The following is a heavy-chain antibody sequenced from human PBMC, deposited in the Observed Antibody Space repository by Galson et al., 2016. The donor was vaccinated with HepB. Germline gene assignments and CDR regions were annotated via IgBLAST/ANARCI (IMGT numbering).Heavy chain of an antibody. V-gene: IGHV1-69*13. J-gene: IGHJ3*02. D-gene: IGHD6-13*01. Sequence: SVKVSCKASGGTFSSYAISWVRQAPGQGLEWMGEITPMFGTANYAQMLQGRVTITADESTRTAYMELSSLRSEDTALDYCATSTLAAAAFDIWGQGTMVIVSS. CDR3: ATSTLAAAAFDI. CDR2: ITPMFGTA. CDR1: GGTFSSYA.